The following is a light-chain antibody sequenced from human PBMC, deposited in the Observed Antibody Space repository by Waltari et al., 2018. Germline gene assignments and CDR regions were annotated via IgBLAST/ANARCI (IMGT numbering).Light chain of an antibody. V-gene: IGKV1-39*01. CDR1: QSISSY. J-gene: IGKJ5*01. CDR3: QQSYSTPIT. Sequence: DIQMTQSPSSLSASVGDRVTITCRASQSISSYLNWYQQKPGKAPKLLIYAASSLQSGVPSRFSGSGSGTDFTLTISSLQPEDFATYYCQQSYSTPITFGKGTRLDIK. CDR2: AAS.